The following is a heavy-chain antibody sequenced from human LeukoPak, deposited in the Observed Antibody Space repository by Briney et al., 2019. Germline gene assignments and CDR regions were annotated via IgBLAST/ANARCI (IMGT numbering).Heavy chain of an antibody. V-gene: IGHV4-34*01. D-gene: IGHD2-15*01. J-gene: IGHJ4*02. CDR1: GGSFSGYY. CDR2: INYRGIT. Sequence: SETLSLTCAVYGGSFSGYYWSWIRQPPGKGQEWIGEINYRGITNYNPSLKSRVTISVDTSKNQFSLKVTSVTAADTGAYYCAGGGGRYCSGGSCYSVLYYFDYWGQGTRVTVSS. CDR3: AGGGGRYCSGGSCYSVLYYFDY.